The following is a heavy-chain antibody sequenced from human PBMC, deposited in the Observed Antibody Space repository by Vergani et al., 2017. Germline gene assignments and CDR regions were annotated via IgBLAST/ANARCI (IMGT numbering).Heavy chain of an antibody. CDR3: ARVNTETNGHLYYYYYMDV. D-gene: IGHD4-11*01. V-gene: IGHV4-34*01. J-gene: IGHJ6*03. Sequence: QVQLQQWGGGLLKPSETLSLTCVVNGGSFTSYHWTWIRQSPGEGLECVGDIDHTGRPDYNPSLKSRLTMSVDKSRNQFSLTLNSVTATETAIYFCARVNTETNGHLYYYYYMDVWGQGTAVTVS. CDR2: IDHTGRP. CDR1: GGSFTSYH.